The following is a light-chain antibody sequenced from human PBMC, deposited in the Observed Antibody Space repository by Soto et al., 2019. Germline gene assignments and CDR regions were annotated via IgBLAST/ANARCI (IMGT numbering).Light chain of an antibody. V-gene: IGKV3-15*01. CDR3: QQYNNWPRT. CDR2: GAS. CDR1: QSVSSN. J-gene: IGKJ1*01. Sequence: EIVMTQSPATLSVSPGERATLSCRDSQSVSSNLAWYQQKPGQAPRLPIYGASTRATGIPASFSGSGSGTEFTLTISSLQSEDFAVYYCQQYNNWPRTFGQGTKVDIK.